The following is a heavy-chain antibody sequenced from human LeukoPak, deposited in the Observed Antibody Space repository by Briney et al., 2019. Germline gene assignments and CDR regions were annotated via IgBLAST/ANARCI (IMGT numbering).Heavy chain of an antibody. J-gene: IGHJ5*02. D-gene: IGHD4-23*01. Sequence: NPSETLSLTCTVSGGSISSSSYYWGWIRQPPGKGLEWIGSIYYSGSTYYNPSLKSRVTMSIDTSKNQFSLKLTSVTAADTAIYYCAKASDYGGYTWFDPWGQGTLVTVSS. CDR3: AKASDYGGYTWFDP. CDR1: GGSISSSSYY. CDR2: IYYSGST. V-gene: IGHV4-39*07.